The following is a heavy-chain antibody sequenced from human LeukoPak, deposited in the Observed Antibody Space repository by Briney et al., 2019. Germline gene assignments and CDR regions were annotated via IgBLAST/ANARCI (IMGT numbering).Heavy chain of an antibody. CDR2: LSGSGGTT. D-gene: IGHD1-1*01. CDR1: GFTFSSYG. J-gene: IGHJ2*01. CDR3: AGSDTTGYIPREWDYWYFDL. V-gene: IGHV3-23*01. Sequence: GGSLRLSCSASGFTFSSYGMSWVRQAPGKGLEWVSGLSGSGGTTYYADSMKGRFTISRDNAKNSLYLQMNSLRAEDTAVYYCAGSDTTGYIPREWDYWYFDLWGRGTLVTVSS.